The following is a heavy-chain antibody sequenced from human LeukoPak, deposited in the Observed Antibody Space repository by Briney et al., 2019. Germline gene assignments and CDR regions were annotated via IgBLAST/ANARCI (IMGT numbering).Heavy chain of an antibody. CDR1: GGSISSSSYY. J-gene: IGHJ4*02. D-gene: IGHD3-10*01. CDR3: ARSDRYYYGSGSYSSYDY. V-gene: IGHV4-39*01. CDR2: IYYSGST. Sequence: SETLSLTCTVSGGSISSSSYYWGWIRQPPGKGLAWIGSIYYSGSTYYNPSLKSRVTISVDTSKNQFSLKLSSVTAADTAVYYCARSDRYYYGSGSYSSYDYWGQGTLVTVSS.